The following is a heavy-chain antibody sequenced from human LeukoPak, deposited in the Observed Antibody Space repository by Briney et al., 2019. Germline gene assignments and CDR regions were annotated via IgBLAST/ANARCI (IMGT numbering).Heavy chain of an antibody. CDR1: GGSISSYY. D-gene: IGHD3-16*02. V-gene: IGHV4-59*08. J-gene: IGHJ3*02. CDR2: IYYSGST. CDR3: ARLFPSYDYVWGSYRINAFDI. Sequence: SETLSLTCTVSGGSISSYYWSWIRQPPGKGLEWIGYIYYSGSTNYNPSPKSRVTISVDTSKNQFSLKLSSVTPADTAVYYCARLFPSYDYVWGSYRINAFDIWGQGTMVTVSS.